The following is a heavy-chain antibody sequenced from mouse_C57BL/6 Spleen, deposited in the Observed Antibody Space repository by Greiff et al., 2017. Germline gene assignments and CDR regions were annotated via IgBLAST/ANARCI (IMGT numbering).Heavy chain of an antibody. V-gene: IGHV1-62-2*01. Sequence: QVQLKESGAELVKPGASVKLSCKASGYTFTEYTIHWVKQRSGQGLEWIGWFYPGSGSIKYNEKFKDKATLTADKSSSTVYMELSRLTSEDSAVYFCARHEEEGKGLTGRGYYAMDYWGQGTSVTVSS. CDR2: FYPGSGSI. CDR3: ARHEEEGKGLTGRGYYAMDY. D-gene: IGHD4-1*01. J-gene: IGHJ4*01. CDR1: GYTFTEYT.